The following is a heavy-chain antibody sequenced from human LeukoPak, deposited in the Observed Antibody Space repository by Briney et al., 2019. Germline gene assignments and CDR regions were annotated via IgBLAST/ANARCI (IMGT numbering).Heavy chain of an antibody. CDR2: IHYSGST. CDR3: ARRQAAAVNWFDS. V-gene: IGHV4-59*12. Sequence: PSETLSLTCTVSGGSITNYYWTWIRQPPGKGLEWIGYIHYSGSTNYNPSLKSRVTISVDTSKNQFSLKLSSVTAADTAVYYCARRQAAAVNWFDSWGQGTLVTVSS. CDR1: GGSITNYY. D-gene: IGHD6-25*01. J-gene: IGHJ5*01.